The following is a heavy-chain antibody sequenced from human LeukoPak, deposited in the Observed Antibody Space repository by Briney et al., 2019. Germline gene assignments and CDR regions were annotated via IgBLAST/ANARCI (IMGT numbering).Heavy chain of an antibody. V-gene: IGHV1-8*01. CDR3: ARAGVRYYDYVWGSYRYTSFDY. Sequence: ASVKVSCKASGYTFTSYDINWVRQATGQGLEWMGWMNPNSGNTGYAQKFQGRVTMTRNTSISTAYMELSSLRSEDTAVYYCARAGVRYYDYVWGSYRYTSFDYWGQGTLVTVSS. J-gene: IGHJ4*02. CDR1: GYTFTSYD. CDR2: MNPNSGNT. D-gene: IGHD3-16*02.